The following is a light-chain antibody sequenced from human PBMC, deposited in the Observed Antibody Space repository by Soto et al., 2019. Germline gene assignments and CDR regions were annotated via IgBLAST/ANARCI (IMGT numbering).Light chain of an antibody. CDR3: QNHGAT. CDR2: AAS. CDR1: QSVTNSE. V-gene: IGKV3-20*01. J-gene: IGKJ1*01. Sequence: FVLTQSPGNLSLSPGERVTLSCKVSQSVTNSELAWYQQKPGQDPRLLIYAASSRATGIPDRFSGGGSGTDFTLTISRLEPEDSAVYYCQNHGATFGQGTKVDIK.